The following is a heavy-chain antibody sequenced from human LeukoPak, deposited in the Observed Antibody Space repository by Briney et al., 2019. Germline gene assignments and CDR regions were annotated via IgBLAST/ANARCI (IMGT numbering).Heavy chain of an antibody. CDR3: ARDAVWEVTGYWFDP. D-gene: IGHD3-9*01. J-gene: IGHJ5*02. CDR2: ISAYNGNT. V-gene: IGHV1-18*01. Sequence: ASVKVSCKASGYTFTSYGISWVRHAPGQGLEWMGWISAYNGNTNYAQKLQGRVTMTTDTSTSTAYMELRSLRSDDTAVYYCARDAVWEVTGYWFDPWGQGTLVTVSS. CDR1: GYTFTSYG.